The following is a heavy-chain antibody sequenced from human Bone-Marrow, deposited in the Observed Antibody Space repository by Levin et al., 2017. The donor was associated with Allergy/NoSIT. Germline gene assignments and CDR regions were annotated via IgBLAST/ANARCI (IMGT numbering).Heavy chain of an antibody. CDR1: GDSIRSSSHY. D-gene: IGHD5-12*01. V-gene: IGHV4-39*02. Sequence: HSQTLSLTCTVSGDSIRSSSHYWGWVRQPPGKGLEWLGNIFYSGTTYYNPSLKSRLSISVDTSRNHFSLKLTSVSAADTALYFCARSLVDSTLVSYMGIFDSWGQGTLVIVSS. CDR3: ARSLVDSTLVSYMGIFDS. J-gene: IGHJ4*02. CDR2: IFYSGTT.